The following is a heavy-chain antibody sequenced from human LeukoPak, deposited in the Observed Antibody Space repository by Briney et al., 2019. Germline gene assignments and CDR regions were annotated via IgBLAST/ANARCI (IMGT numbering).Heavy chain of an antibody. CDR3: ARNEYYDFWSGYLDV. D-gene: IGHD3-3*01. CDR2: IIPIFGTA. J-gene: IGHJ6*02. Sequence: SVKVSCKASGGTFSSYAISWVRQAPGHGLEWMGGIIPIFGTANYAQKFQGRVTITADESTSTAYMELSSLRSEDTAVYYCARNEYYDFWSGYLDVWGQGTTVTVSS. V-gene: IGHV1-69*13. CDR1: GGTFSSYA.